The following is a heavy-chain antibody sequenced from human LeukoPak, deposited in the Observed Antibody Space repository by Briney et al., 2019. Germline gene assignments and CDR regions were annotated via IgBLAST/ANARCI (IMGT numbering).Heavy chain of an antibody. V-gene: IGHV4-31*03. CDR1: GGSISSGGYY. CDR2: IYYSGST. CDR3: ARVENYYDSSGGSDWFDP. D-gene: IGHD3-22*01. Sequence: SQTLSLTCTVSGGSISSGGYYWSWIRQHPGKGLEWIGYIYYSGSTYYNPSLKSRVTISVDTSKNQFSLKLSSVTAADTAVYYCARVENYYDSSGGSDWFDPWGQGTLVTVSS. J-gene: IGHJ5*02.